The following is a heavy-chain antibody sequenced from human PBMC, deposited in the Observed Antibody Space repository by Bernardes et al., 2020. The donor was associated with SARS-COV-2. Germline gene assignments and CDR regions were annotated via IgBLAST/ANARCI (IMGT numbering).Heavy chain of an antibody. J-gene: IGHJ1*01. CDR3: ARLNWNWSRGHFQH. D-gene: IGHD1-7*01. CDR1: GGSISISSYY. Sequence: SETLSLTCTVSGGSISISSYYWGWIRQPPGKGLEWIGSIYYSGSTYYNPSLKSRVTLSVDTSKNQFSLRLSSVTAADTAVYYCARLNWNWSRGHFQHWGQGTLVTVSS. CDR2: IYYSGST. V-gene: IGHV4-39*01.